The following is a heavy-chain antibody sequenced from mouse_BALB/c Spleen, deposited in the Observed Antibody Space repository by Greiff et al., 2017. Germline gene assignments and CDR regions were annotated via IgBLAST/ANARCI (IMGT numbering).Heavy chain of an antibody. CDR3: AGRDGNYKGAWAY. Sequence: EVQLQQSGPELVKPGASVKMSCKASGYTFTSYVMHWVKQKPGQGLEWIGYINPYNDGTKYNEKFKGKATLTSDKSSSTAYMELSSLTSEDSAVYYCAGRDGNYKGAWAYWGQGTLVTVSA. J-gene: IGHJ3*01. V-gene: IGHV1-14*01. D-gene: IGHD2-1*01. CDR1: GYTFTSYV. CDR2: INPYNDGT.